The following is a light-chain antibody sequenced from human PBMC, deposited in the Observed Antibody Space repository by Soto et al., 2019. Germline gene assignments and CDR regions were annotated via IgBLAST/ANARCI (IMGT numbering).Light chain of an antibody. CDR3: QQDRCSPYT. CDR1: QSVSSSY. V-gene: IGKV3-20*01. CDR2: GAS. Sequence: EIVLTQSPGTLSLSPGERATLSCRASQSVSSSYLAWYQQKPGQAPRLLIYGASSRATGIPDRFSGSGSGTDFPLTFSRLEPVDFAVCYCQQDRCSPYTFGQGTKLEIK. J-gene: IGKJ2*01.